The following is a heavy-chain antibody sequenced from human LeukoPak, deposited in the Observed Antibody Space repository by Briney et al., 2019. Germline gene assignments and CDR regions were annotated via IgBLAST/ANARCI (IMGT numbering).Heavy chain of an antibody. CDR3: ARGQYSSGGMDV. Sequence: AXGXXXEWVSAIGTAGDPYYPGSVKGRFTISRENAKNSLYLQMNSLRAGDTAVYYCARGQYSSGGMDVWGKGTTVTVSS. CDR2: IGTAGDP. V-gene: IGHV3-13*05. D-gene: IGHD6-19*01. J-gene: IGHJ6*04.